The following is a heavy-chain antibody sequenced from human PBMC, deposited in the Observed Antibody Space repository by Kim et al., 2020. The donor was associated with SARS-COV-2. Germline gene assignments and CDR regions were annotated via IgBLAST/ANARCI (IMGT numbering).Heavy chain of an antibody. D-gene: IGHD4-17*01. V-gene: IGHV5-51*01. Sequence: YRPSFQGQVTISADKSISTAYLQWSSLKASDTAMYYCARHGGMTTGHFDYWGQGTLVTVSS. CDR3: ARHGGMTTGHFDY. J-gene: IGHJ4*02.